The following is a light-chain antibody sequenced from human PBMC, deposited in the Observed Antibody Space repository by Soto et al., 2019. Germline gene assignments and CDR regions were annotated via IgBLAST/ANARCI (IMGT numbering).Light chain of an antibody. CDR3: SSYAGSSNYV. V-gene: IGLV2-8*01. Sequence: QSALTQPPSASGSPGQSVTISCPGTSSDVGGYNYVSWYQQHPGKAPKLMIYEVSKRPSGVPDRFSGSKSGNTASLTVSGLQAEDEADYYCSSYAGSSNYVFGTGTKLTVL. CDR2: EVS. J-gene: IGLJ1*01. CDR1: SSDVGGYNY.